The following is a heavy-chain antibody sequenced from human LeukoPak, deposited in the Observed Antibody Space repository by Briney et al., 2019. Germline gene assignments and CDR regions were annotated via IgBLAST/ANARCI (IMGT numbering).Heavy chain of an antibody. CDR1: GYTFTGYY. V-gene: IGHV1-2*02. J-gene: IGHJ4*02. D-gene: IGHD3-3*01. CDR2: INPNSGGT. CDR3: AREGGADFWSGYYNKYYFDY. Sequence: ASVKVSCKASGYTFTGYYMHWVRQAPGQGLEWMGWINPNSGGTNYAQKFQGRVTMTRDTSISTAYMELSGLRSDDTAVYYCAREGGADFWSGYYNKYYFDYWGQGTLVTVSS.